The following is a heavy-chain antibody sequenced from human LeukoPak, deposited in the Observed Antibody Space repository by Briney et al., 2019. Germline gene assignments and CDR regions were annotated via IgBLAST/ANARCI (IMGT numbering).Heavy chain of an antibody. CDR1: GFTFRDYY. CDR3: AGDLFHRWSFDQ. J-gene: IGHJ4*02. D-gene: IGHD4-23*01. V-gene: IGHV3-11*01. CDR2: ISGSGSSI. Sequence: PGGSLRLSCAASGFTFRDYYMSWIRQAPGKGLEWLAYISGSGSSIYYADSMKGRLTISRDNAKNSLYLQMNSLRAEDTAVYYCAGDLFHRWSFDQWGQGTLVTVS.